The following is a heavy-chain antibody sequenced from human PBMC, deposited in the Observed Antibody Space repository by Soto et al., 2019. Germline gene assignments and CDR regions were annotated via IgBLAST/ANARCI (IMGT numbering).Heavy chain of an antibody. D-gene: IGHD2-15*01. CDR1: GFIFSSYG. Sequence: GGSLRLSCAASGFIFSSYGMNWVRQAPGKGLEWVSYISSSSSTIYYADSVKGRFTVSRDNAKNSLYLQMNSLRDEDTAVYYCARGRCSGGSCYSNPGYYGMDVWGQGTTVTVSS. V-gene: IGHV3-48*02. CDR2: ISSSSSTI. CDR3: ARGRCSGGSCYSNPGYYGMDV. J-gene: IGHJ6*02.